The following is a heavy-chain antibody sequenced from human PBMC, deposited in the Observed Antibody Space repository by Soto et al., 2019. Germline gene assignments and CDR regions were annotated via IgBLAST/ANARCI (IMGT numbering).Heavy chain of an antibody. CDR2: IGSSGGSK. CDR1: GCTFNAYA. D-gene: IGHD4-4*01. J-gene: IGHJ4*02. Sequence: GGSLRLSCAASGCTFNAYAMAWVRQAPGKGLEWVSAIGSSGGSKYYGDSVKGRFTISRDNSRDTVDLQMSSLSAEDTAVYFCAKLASDYLNSLVDWGQGALVTVSS. V-gene: IGHV3-23*01. CDR3: AKLASDYLNSLVD.